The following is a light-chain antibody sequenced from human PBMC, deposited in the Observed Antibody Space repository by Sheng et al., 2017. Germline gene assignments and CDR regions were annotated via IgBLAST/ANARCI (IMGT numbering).Light chain of an antibody. J-gene: IGKJ4*01. Sequence: DIQMTQSPSSLSASVGDRVTITCQASQDIRKSLNWYQQKPGKAPKLLIYDASNLKTGGPSRFSGSGSGTNFIFTINSLQPEDIATYYCQQYENLPPAFGGGTKVEIK. CDR2: DAS. CDR3: QQYENLPPA. CDR1: QDIRKS. V-gene: IGKV1-33*01.